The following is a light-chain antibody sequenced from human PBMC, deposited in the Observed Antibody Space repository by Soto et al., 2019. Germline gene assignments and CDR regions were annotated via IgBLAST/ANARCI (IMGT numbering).Light chain of an antibody. Sequence: QSVVTQPPPVCGAPGPTVPISCTWESSKFGAGYDVHWYQQLPGTAPKLLIYGNSNRPSGVPDRFSGSKSGTSASLAITGLQAEDEADYYCQSYDSSLSGYVFGTGTKVTVL. V-gene: IGLV1-40*01. CDR1: SSKFGAGYD. CDR2: GNS. J-gene: IGLJ1*01. CDR3: QSYDSSLSGYV.